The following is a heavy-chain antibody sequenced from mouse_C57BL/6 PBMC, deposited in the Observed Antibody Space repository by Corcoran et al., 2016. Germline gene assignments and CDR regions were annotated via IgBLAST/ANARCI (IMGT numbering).Heavy chain of an antibody. CDR2: INPNNGGT. Sequence: EVQLPQSGPELVKPGASVKIPCKASGYTFTDYNMDWVKQSPGKSLEWIGDINPNNGGTIYNQKFKGKATLTVDKSSRPAYMELRSLTSEDTAVYYCARCRFYGSSLYSFDYWGQGTTLTVSS. J-gene: IGHJ2*01. V-gene: IGHV1-18*01. CDR3: ARCRFYGSSLYSFDY. D-gene: IGHD1-1*01. CDR1: GYTFTDYN.